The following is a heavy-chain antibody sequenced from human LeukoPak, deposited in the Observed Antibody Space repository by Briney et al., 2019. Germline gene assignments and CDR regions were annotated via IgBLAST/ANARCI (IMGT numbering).Heavy chain of an antibody. V-gene: IGHV1-46*01. CDR3: ARCGDCGEAVADAVSDY. CDR2: INPSGCSN. Sequence: ASVKVSCKASGYTFTSYYMHWVRQAPGQGLEWMGIINPSGCSNSHGRNFQGRVPMTRDTSTSTVYMELSSLRSEDTAVYYCARCGDCGEAVADAVSDYWGQGTLVTVSS. D-gene: IGHD6-19*01. J-gene: IGHJ4*02. CDR1: GYTFTSYY.